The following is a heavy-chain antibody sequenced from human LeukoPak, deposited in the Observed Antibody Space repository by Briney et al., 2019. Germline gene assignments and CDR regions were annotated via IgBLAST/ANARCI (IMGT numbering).Heavy chain of an antibody. D-gene: IGHD2-15*01. Sequence: PGGSLRLSCAASGFTFSSYTMNWVRQAPGKGLEWVSYISSSTGTIYYADSVKGRFTISRDNAKNSLYLQMNSLRAEDTAVYYCAREACSGGSCYSRKLNWFDPWGQGTLVTVSS. V-gene: IGHV3-48*01. J-gene: IGHJ5*02. CDR2: ISSSTGTI. CDR3: AREACSGGSCYSRKLNWFDP. CDR1: GFTFSSYT.